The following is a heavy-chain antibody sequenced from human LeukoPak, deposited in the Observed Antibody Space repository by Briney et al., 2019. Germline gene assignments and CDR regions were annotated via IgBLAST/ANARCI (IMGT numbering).Heavy chain of an antibody. Sequence: ASVKVSCKASGYTFTSYYMHWVRQAPGQVLEWMGIINPSGGSTSYAQKFQGRGTMTRDTSTSTVYMELSSLRSEDTAVYYCARAFLPDDAFDIWGQGTMVTVS. CDR1: GYTFTSYY. J-gene: IGHJ3*02. V-gene: IGHV1-46*01. CDR3: ARAFLPDDAFDI. CDR2: INPSGGST.